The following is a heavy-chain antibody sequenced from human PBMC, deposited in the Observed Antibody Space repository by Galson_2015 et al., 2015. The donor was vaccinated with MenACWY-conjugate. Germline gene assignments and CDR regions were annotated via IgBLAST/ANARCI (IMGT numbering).Heavy chain of an antibody. CDR2: INSDGRST. CDR1: GFTFSTYW. V-gene: IGHV3-74*01. Sequence: SLRLSCAASGFTFSTYWMHWVRQAPGKGLVWVSRINSDGRSTSYADSVKGRFTISRDNAKNTLYLQMNSPRAEDTAVYYCARLGGNYRTTSHFAYWGQGTLVTVSS. J-gene: IGHJ4*02. CDR3: ARLGGNYRTTSHFAY. D-gene: IGHD1-26*01.